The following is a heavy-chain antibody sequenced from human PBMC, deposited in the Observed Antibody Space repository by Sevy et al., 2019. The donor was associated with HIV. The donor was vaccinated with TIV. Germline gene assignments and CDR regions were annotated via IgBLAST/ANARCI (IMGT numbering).Heavy chain of an antibody. CDR1: GDSITSYY. J-gene: IGHJ4*02. D-gene: IGHD6-19*01. V-gene: IGHV4-59*01. CDR2: VHNGGST. Sequence: SETLSLTCTVSGDSITSYYWAWIRQPPGKGLEWIRNVHNGGSTNYNPSLKSRLTISVDTTNNQFSLKLGSVTVADTAVYFCARPHTSGWTRFEHWGQGILVTVSS. CDR3: ARPHTSGWTRFEH.